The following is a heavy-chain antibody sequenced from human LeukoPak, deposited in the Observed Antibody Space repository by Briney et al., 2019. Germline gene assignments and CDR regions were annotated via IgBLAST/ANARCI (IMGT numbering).Heavy chain of an antibody. Sequence: GGSLRLSCAASGFTFSSSGMTWVRQAPGKGLEWVSIISGSGGSTSYADSVKGRFTISRDNFKNTLYLQMNSLRAEDTALYYCAKPYSGTILTGWFDPWGQGTLVTVSS. V-gene: IGHV3-23*01. CDR2: ISGSGGST. CDR3: AKPYSGTILTGWFDP. D-gene: IGHD3-9*01. CDR1: GFTFSSSG. J-gene: IGHJ5*02.